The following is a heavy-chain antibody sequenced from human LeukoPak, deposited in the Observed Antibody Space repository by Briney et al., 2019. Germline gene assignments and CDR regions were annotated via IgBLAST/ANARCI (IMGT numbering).Heavy chain of an antibody. CDR3: ARFNSGSYQHYFDY. CDR2: IYYSGST. Sequence: PSETLSLTCTVSGGSISSSSYYWGWIRQPPGKGLEWIGSIYYSGSTYYHPSLKSRVTISVDTSKNQFSLKLSSVTAADTAVYYCARFNSGSYQHYFDYWGQGTLVTVSS. J-gene: IGHJ4*02. D-gene: IGHD1-26*01. CDR1: GGSISSSSYY. V-gene: IGHV4-39*07.